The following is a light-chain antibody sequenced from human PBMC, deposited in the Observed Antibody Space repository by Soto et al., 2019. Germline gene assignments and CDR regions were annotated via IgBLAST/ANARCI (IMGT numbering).Light chain of an antibody. Sequence: VVLTQSPGILSLSPGEGATLSCRASQSVDNDYVAWVQQKPGQAPRLLIYGASTRATGIPARFSGSGSGTEFTLTISSLQSEDSAVYYCQQYNSWPPKTFGQGTKVDIK. CDR3: QQYNSWPPKT. J-gene: IGKJ1*01. V-gene: IGKV3-15*01. CDR1: QSVDND. CDR2: GAS.